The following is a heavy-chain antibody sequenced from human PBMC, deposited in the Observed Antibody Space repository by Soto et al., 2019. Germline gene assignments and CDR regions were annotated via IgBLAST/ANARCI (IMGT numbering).Heavy chain of an antibody. Sequence: QVQLQESGPGLVKPSQTLSLTCTVSGDSISSGDYYWSWIRQPPGNGLEWIGYIYYTGITKYNPSLKSRLTISVDTSKNQFSLKVTSVTAADTAIYYCARHYNLPDYWGQGNLVTVSS. V-gene: IGHV4-30-4*01. CDR3: ARHYNLPDY. J-gene: IGHJ4*02. CDR2: IYYTGIT. D-gene: IGHD1-1*01. CDR1: GDSISSGDYY.